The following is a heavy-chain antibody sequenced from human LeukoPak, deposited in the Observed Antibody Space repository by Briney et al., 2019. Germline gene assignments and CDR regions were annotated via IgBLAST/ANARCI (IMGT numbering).Heavy chain of an antibody. CDR1: GFNFRNAW. Sequence: GGSLRLSCAASGFNFRNAWMNWVRQALGKGLEWVGRIRYTAEGGPTGYSKAVEGRFIISRDDSKKMVYLQMNNVKIDGTAVYYCTTLTMIIGTHLDYWGQGALVTVSS. V-gene: IGHV3-15*01. CDR3: TTLTMIIGTHLDY. CDR2: IRYTAEGGPT. D-gene: IGHD3-22*01. J-gene: IGHJ4*02.